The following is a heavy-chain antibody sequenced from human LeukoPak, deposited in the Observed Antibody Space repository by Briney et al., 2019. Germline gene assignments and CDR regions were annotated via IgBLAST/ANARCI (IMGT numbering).Heavy chain of an antibody. Sequence: GGSLRLPCAASGFTFSSYEMNWVRQAPGKGLEWVSYISSSGSTIYYADSVKGRFTISRDNAKNSLYLQMNSLRAEDTAVYYCARDLRGAFDIWGQGTMVTVSS. CDR3: ARDLRGAFDI. CDR2: ISSSGSTI. J-gene: IGHJ3*02. CDR1: GFTFSSYE. V-gene: IGHV3-48*03.